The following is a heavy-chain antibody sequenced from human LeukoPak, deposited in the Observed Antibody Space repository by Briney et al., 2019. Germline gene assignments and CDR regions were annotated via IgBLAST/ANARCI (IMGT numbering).Heavy chain of an antibody. CDR2: ISSSGSTI. V-gene: IGHV3-48*03. CDR3: ARDRSKYYFDY. J-gene: IGHJ4*02. CDR1: GFTFSSYE. Sequence: GGSLRLSCAASGFTFSSYEMNWVRQAPGKGLEWVSYISSSGSTIYYADSVKGRFAISRDNAKNSLYLQMNSLRAEDTAVYYCARDRSKYYFDYWGQGTLVTVSS.